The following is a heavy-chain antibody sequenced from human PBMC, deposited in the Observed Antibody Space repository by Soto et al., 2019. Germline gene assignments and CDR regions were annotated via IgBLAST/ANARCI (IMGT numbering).Heavy chain of an antibody. CDR2: IKHDGSVQ. J-gene: IGHJ4*02. Sequence: ESGGGLVQPGGSLRLSCEASGFTFSGYWMIWVRQAPGKGLEWVADIKHDGSVQYYVDSVKGRLTISRDNAKKQLYLQMNGLRAEDTALYYCARAPYSNAWYRFDLWGQGTLVTVSS. CDR1: GFTFSGYW. V-gene: IGHV3-7*03. CDR3: ARAPYSNAWYRFDL. D-gene: IGHD4-4*01.